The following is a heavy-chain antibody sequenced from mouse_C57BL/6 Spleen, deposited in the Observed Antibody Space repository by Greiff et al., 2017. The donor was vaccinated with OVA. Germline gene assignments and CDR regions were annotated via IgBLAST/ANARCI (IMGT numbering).Heavy chain of an antibody. CDR1: GYTFTDYN. Sequence: EVQLQQSGPELVKPGASVKIPCKASGYTFTDYNMDWVKQSHGKSLEWIGDINPNNGGTIYNQKFKGNATLTVDKSSSTTYMELRSLTSEDTAVYYCARLATYCSNYPLEDWGQGTLVTVSA. CDR2: INPNNGGT. D-gene: IGHD2-5*01. J-gene: IGHJ3*01. V-gene: IGHV1-18*01. CDR3: ARLATYCSNYPLED.